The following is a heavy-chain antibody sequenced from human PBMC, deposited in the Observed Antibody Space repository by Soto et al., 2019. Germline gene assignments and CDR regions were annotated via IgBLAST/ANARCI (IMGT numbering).Heavy chain of an antibody. CDR2: ISSNGVGT. Sequence: EVQLAESGGGLAQPGGSLRLSCAASGFSLSGYAMDWVRQAPGKGLEYVSGISSNGVGTYYANSVQGRFTISRDNCKNTVYLQTGSLRPEDMAVYYCARRARPDFYYMAVWGKGTTVTVSS. CDR1: GFSLSGYA. V-gene: IGHV3-64*01. J-gene: IGHJ6*03. D-gene: IGHD6-6*01. CDR3: ARRARPDFYYMAV.